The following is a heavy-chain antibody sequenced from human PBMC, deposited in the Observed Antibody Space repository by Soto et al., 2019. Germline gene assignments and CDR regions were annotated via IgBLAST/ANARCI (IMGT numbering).Heavy chain of an antibody. CDR2: ISYDGSNK. CDR3: ARESVVPAAHYYYYGMDV. J-gene: IGHJ6*02. Sequence: PGGSLRLSCAASGFTFSSYAMHWVRQAPGKGLEWVAVISYDGSNKYYADSVKGRFTISRDNSKNTLYLQMNSLRAEDTAVYYCARESVVPAAHYYYYGMDVWGQGTTVTVSS. CDR1: GFTFSSYA. V-gene: IGHV3-30-3*01. D-gene: IGHD2-2*01.